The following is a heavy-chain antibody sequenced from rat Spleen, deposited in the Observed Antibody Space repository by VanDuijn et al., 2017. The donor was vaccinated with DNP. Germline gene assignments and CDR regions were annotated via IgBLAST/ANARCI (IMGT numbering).Heavy chain of an antibody. CDR2: ISYDGGNT. J-gene: IGHJ2*01. Sequence: EVQLVESGGGLVQPGRSLKLSCAASGFTFSGYYMAWVRQAPTKGLEWVAYISYDGGNTYYGDSVKGRFTISRDNGKSTLYLQMESLRSEDSATYYCTKDAFDYWGQGVMVTVSS. CDR1: GFTFSGYY. CDR3: TKDAFDY. V-gene: IGHV5-20*01.